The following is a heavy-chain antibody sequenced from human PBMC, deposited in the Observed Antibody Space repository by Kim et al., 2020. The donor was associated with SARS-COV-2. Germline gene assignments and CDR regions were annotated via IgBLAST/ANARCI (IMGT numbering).Heavy chain of an antibody. CDR1: GFTFGDYD. J-gene: IGHJ4*02. D-gene: IGHD2-2*01. CDR2: IRSKAYGGTT. Sequence: GGSLRLSCTASGFTFGDYDMSWFRQAPGKGLEWVGFIRSKAYGGTTEYAASVKGRFTISRDDSKSIAYLQMNSLKTEDTAVYYCTRDWSDSIVVVPGDWGQGALVTVSS. V-gene: IGHV3-49*03. CDR3: TRDWSDSIVVVPGD.